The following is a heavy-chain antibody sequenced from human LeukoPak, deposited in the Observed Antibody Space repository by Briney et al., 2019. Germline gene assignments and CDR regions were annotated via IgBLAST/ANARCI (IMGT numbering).Heavy chain of an antibody. CDR3: ARVMAFYYASGSYSLDY. J-gene: IGHJ4*02. D-gene: IGHD3-10*01. V-gene: IGHV1-2*02. CDR1: GYTFIGYY. Sequence: ATVKVSCKASGYTFIGYYMHWVRQAPGQGLEWMGWINPNSGGTNYAQKFQGRVTMTRDTSISTAYMELSRLRSDDTAVYYCARVMAFYYASGSYSLDYWGQGTLVTVSS. CDR2: INPNSGGT.